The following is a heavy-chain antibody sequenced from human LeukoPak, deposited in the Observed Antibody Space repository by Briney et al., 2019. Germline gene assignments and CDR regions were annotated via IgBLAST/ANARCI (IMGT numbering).Heavy chain of an antibody. Sequence: GGSLRLSCAASGLAFSYYWMSWVRQAPGKGLEWVANIKQDGSEKHYVDSVKGRFTVSRDNAKNSLYLQMNSLRAEDTAVYYCARDSLEWSSLPDYWGQGTLVTVSS. J-gene: IGHJ4*02. CDR1: GLAFSYYW. CDR2: IKQDGSEK. CDR3: ARDSLEWSSLPDY. D-gene: IGHD3-3*01. V-gene: IGHV3-7*01.